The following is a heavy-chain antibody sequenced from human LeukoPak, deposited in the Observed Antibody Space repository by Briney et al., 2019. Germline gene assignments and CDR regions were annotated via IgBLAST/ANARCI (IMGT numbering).Heavy chain of an antibody. CDR2: IYYSGST. Sequence: SETLSLTCTVSGGSISSHYWSWIRQPPGKGPEWIGYIYYSGSTNYNPSLKSRVTISVDTSKNQFSLKLSSVTAADTAVYYCARASNWNYVWDWGQGTLVTVSS. CDR3: ARASNWNYVWD. J-gene: IGHJ4*02. CDR1: GGSISSHY. V-gene: IGHV4-59*11. D-gene: IGHD1-7*01.